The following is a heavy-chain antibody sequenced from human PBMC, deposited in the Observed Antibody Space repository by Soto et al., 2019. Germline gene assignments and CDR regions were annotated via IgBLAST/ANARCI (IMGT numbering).Heavy chain of an antibody. CDR2: IYYSGST. D-gene: IGHD6-13*01. CDR1: GGSISSSRYY. CDR3: ARYPVKGAAGFDY. V-gene: IGHV4-39*01. Sequence: PSETLSLTCTVSGGSISSSRYYWGWIRQPPGKGLGWIGSIYYSGSTYYNPSLKSRVTISVDTSKNQFSLKLSSVTAADTAVYYCARYPVKGAAGFDYWGQGTLVTVSS. J-gene: IGHJ4*02.